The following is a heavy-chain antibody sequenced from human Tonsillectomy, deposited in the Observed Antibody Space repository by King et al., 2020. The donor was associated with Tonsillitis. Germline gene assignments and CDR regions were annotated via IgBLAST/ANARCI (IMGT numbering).Heavy chain of an antibody. V-gene: IGHV1-18*04. CDR1: GYIFSNYG. D-gene: IGHD3-10*01. CDR2: ISGNGGNT. J-gene: IGHJ4*02. CDR3: ARDTPGMAGFDY. Sequence: VQLVESGAEVKKPRASVKVSCKASGYIFSNYGISWVRQAPGQGLEWMGWISGNGGNTKPAQMLQGRVTLTTDTSTNTAYMELRSLRSDDTAVYYCARDTPGMAGFDYWGQGTLVTVSS.